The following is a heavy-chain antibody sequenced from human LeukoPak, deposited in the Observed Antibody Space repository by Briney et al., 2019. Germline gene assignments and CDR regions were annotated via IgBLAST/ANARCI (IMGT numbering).Heavy chain of an antibody. CDR2: ISSSSSYI. CDR1: GFTFSSYS. D-gene: IGHD3-10*01. J-gene: IGHJ4*02. V-gene: IGHV3-21*01. Sequence: GGSLRLSCAASGFTFSSYSMNWVRQAPGKGLEWVSSISSSSSYIYYADSVKGRFTISRDNAKNSLYLQMNSLRAEDTAVYYCARESLYGSGSPRWDYWGQGTLVTVPS. CDR3: ARESLYGSGSPRWDY.